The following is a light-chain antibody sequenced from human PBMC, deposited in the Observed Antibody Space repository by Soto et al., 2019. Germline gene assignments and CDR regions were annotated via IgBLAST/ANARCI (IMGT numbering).Light chain of an antibody. J-gene: IGKJ1*01. CDR1: QSVSNN. V-gene: IGKV3-15*01. CDR2: GAS. Sequence: EILMTQSPATLSVSPGDIATLSFRASQSVSNNLAWYQQRPGQAPRLLIYGASSRATGVPVRFSGSGSGVGFTLTIGGLQSEDFAVYHCQQYNQWPGTFGQGTKVDIK. CDR3: QQYNQWPGT.